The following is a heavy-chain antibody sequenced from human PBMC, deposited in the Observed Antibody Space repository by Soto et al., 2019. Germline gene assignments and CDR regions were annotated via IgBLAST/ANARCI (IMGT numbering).Heavy chain of an antibody. CDR3: ASGRNYYDSSGYYFQVSWFDP. CDR1: GGTFSSYT. D-gene: IGHD3-22*01. V-gene: IGHV1-69*02. Sequence: QVQLVQSGAEVKKPGSSVKVSCKASGGTFSSYTISWVRQAPGQGLEWMGRIIPILGIANYAQKFQGRVTITADKSTSTAYMELSSLRCEDTDVYYCASGRNYYDSSGYYFQVSWFDPWGQGTLVTVSS. CDR2: IIPILGIA. J-gene: IGHJ5*02.